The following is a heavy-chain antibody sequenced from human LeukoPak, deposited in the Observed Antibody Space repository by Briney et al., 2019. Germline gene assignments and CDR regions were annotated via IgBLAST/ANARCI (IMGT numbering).Heavy chain of an antibody. CDR1: GGSISSSSYY. CDR3: AIRSSWFDP. CDR2: INHSGST. Sequence: PSETLSLTCTVSGGSISSSSYYWSWIRQPPGKGLEWIGEINHSGSTNYNPSLKSRVTISVDTSKNQFSLKLSSVTAADTAVYYCAIRSSWFDPWGQGTLVTVSS. D-gene: IGHD6-13*01. V-gene: IGHV4-39*07. J-gene: IGHJ5*02.